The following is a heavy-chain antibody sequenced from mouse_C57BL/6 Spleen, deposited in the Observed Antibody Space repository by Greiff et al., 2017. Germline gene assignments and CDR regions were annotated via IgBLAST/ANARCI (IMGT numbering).Heavy chain of an antibody. CDR2: IDPSDSYT. D-gene: IGHD1-1*01. J-gene: IGHJ2*01. V-gene: IGHV1-69*01. CDR1: GYTFTSSW. Sequence: QVQLKQPGAELVMPGASVKLSCKASGYTFTSSWMHWVKQRPGQGLEWIGEIDPSDSYTNYNQKFKGTSTLTVDKSSSTAYMQPSSLTSEDSAVYYCARFTTVVATGFDCWGPGTTLTVPS. CDR3: ARFTTVVATGFDC.